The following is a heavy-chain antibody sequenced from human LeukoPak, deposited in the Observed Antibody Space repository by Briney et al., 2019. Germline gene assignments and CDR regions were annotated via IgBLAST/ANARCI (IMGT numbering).Heavy chain of an antibody. CDR1: GFTFSSYS. CDR3: SPPPGVSSSSWFDP. CDR2: ISSSGSII. D-gene: IGHD6-6*01. Sequence: GGSLRLSCAASGFTFSSYSMNWVRQAPGKGLEWVAYISSSGSIIHYADSVKGRFTISRDNARNSLYLQMNSLRAEDTAVYYWSPPPGVSSSSWFDPWGQGTLVTVSS. J-gene: IGHJ5*02. V-gene: IGHV3-48*01.